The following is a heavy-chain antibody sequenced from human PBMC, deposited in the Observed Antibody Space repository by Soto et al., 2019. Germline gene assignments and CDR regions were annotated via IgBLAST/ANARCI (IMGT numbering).Heavy chain of an antibody. J-gene: IGHJ1*01. CDR3: ARDSGAKLSSS. D-gene: IGHD6-13*01. CDR1: GGTFSSYR. Sequence: ASVKVSCKASGGTFSSYRINWVRQAPGQGLEWVGGIVPIYRTADYAQKFQGRVTITADESARTAYMELRSLKSQDTAVYYCARDSGAKLSSSWGQGTLVTVSS. V-gene: IGHV1-69*13. CDR2: IVPIYRTA.